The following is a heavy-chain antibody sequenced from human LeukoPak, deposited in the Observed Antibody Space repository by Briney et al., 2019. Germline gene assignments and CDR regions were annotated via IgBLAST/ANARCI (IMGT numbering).Heavy chain of an antibody. V-gene: IGHV4-39*01. D-gene: IGHD3-10*02. CDR1: GGSISSSEYY. J-gene: IGHJ4*02. Sequence: SETLSLPCTVSGGSISSSEYYWGWIRQPPGKGLEWIGSIYYSGSTYYNPSLKSRVTISVDTSKNQFSLKLSSVTAADTAVYYCATPSKYVYSDYWGQGTLVTVSS. CDR2: IYYSGST. CDR3: ATPSKYVYSDY.